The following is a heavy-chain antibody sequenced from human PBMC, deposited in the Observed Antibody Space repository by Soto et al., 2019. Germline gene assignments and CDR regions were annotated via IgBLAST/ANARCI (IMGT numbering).Heavy chain of an antibody. J-gene: IGHJ6*02. CDR2: IYPGDSDT. CDR1: GYSFTSYW. CDR3: ARQGYYGSGSYYKDYYYYGMDV. V-gene: IGHV5-51*01. D-gene: IGHD3-10*01. Sequence: PGESLKISCKGSGYSFTSYWIGWVRQMPGKGLEWMGIIYPGDSDTRYSPSFQGQVTISADKSISTAYLQWSSLKASDTAMYYCARQGYYGSGSYYKDYYYYGMDVWGQGTTVTVSS.